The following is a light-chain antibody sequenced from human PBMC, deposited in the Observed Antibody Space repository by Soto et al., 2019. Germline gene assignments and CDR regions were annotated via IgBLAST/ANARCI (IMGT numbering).Light chain of an antibody. V-gene: IGLV2-14*01. CDR3: SSYTSSSTL. CDR1: SSDVGSYNY. J-gene: IGLJ1*01. Sequence: SVLTQPASVPGSPGQSITISCTGTSSDVGSYNYVSWYQQHPGKAPKLMIYEVSDRPSGISSRFSGSKSGNTASLTISGLQTEDEADYYCSSYTSSSTLFGTGTKVTVL. CDR2: EVS.